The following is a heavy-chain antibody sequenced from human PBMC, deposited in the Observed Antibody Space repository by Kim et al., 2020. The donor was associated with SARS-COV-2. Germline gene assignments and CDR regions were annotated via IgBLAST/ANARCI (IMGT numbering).Heavy chain of an antibody. CDR3: ARAIAVAGRGWFDP. D-gene: IGHD6-19*01. Sequence: GESLKISCKGSGYTFTTYWIDWVRQMPGKGLEWMGIIYPGDSDTRYSPSFQGQVTISADKSISTAYLQWSSLKASDTAMYYCARAIAVAGRGWFDPWGQGTLVTVSS. CDR2: IYPGDSDT. J-gene: IGHJ5*02. CDR1: GYTFTTYW. V-gene: IGHV5-51*01.